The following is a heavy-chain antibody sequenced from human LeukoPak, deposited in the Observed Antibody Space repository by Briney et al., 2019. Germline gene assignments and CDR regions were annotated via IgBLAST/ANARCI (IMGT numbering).Heavy chain of an antibody. J-gene: IGHJ4*02. V-gene: IGHV3-20*01. D-gene: IGHD3-10*01. Sequence: GGSLRLSCAASGFTSDDYGMSWVPQAPGKELEWVSGINWNGGSTGYADSVKGRFTISRDNAKNSLYLQMNSLRAEDTALYHCARVRFGELEYYFDYWGQGTLVTVSS. CDR3: ARVRFGELEYYFDY. CDR2: INWNGGST. CDR1: GFTSDDYG.